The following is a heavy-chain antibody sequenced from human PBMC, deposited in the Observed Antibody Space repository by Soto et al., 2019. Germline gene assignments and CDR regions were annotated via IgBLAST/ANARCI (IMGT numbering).Heavy chain of an antibody. CDR3: AKDALMITFGGSDWFDP. CDR1: GFTFSSYA. D-gene: IGHD3-16*01. Sequence: GGSLRLSCAASGFTFSSYAMSWVRQAPGKGLEWVSAISGSGGSTYYADSVKGRFTISRDNSKNTLYLQMNSLRAEDTAVYYCAKDALMITFGGSDWFDPWGQGTLVTVSS. CDR2: ISGSGGST. V-gene: IGHV3-23*01. J-gene: IGHJ5*02.